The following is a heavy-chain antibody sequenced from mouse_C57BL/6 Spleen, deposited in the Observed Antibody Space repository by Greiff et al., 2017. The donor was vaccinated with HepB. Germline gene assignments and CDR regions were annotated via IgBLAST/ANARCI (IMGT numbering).Heavy chain of an antibody. CDR3: ARGGYYYGSSPPFGY. D-gene: IGHD1-1*01. Sequence: VQLQQSGPELVKPGASVKISCKASGYTFTDYYMNWVKQSHGKSLEWIGDINPNNGGTSYNQKFKGKATLTVDKSSSTAYMELRSLTSEDSAVYYCARGGYYYGSSPPFGYWGQGTTLTVSS. CDR2: INPNNGGT. J-gene: IGHJ2*01. V-gene: IGHV1-26*01. CDR1: GYTFTDYY.